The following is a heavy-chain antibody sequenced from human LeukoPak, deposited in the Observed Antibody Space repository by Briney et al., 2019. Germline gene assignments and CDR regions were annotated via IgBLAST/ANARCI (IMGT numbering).Heavy chain of an antibody. CDR3: AKDQGGVRGVREKNIDY. V-gene: IGHV3-30*18. Sequence: PGGSLRLSCAASGFTFSSYGMHWVRQAPGKGLEWAAVISYDGSNKYYADSVKGRFTISRDNSKNTLYLQMNSLRAEDTAVYYCAKDQGGVRGVREKNIDYWGQGTLVTVSS. J-gene: IGHJ4*02. CDR1: GFTFSSYG. D-gene: IGHD3-10*01. CDR2: ISYDGSNK.